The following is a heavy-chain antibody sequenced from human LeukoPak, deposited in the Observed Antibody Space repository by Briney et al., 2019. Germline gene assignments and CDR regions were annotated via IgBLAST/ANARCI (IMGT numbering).Heavy chain of an antibody. CDR3: ARVAVAGIYYYYGMDV. Sequence: SETLSLTCAVYGGSFSGYYWSWIRQAPGKGLEWIGEINHSGSTNYNPSLKSRVTISVDTSKNQFSLRLSSVTAADTAVYYCARVAVAGIYYYYGMDVWGQGTTVTVSS. CDR1: GGSFSGYY. J-gene: IGHJ6*02. CDR2: INHSGST. D-gene: IGHD6-19*01. V-gene: IGHV4-34*01.